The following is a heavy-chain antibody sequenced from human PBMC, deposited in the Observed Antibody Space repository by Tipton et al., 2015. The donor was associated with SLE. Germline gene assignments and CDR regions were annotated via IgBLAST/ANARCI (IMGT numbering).Heavy chain of an antibody. Sequence: TLSLTCTVSGGSISSHYWSWIRQPPGKGLEWIGYIYYSGSTNYNPSLKSRVTISVDTSKNQFSLKLSSVTAADTAVYYCAGGGYSSVTDYWGQGTLVTVSS. J-gene: IGHJ4*02. CDR3: AGGGYSSVTDY. CDR2: IYYSGST. V-gene: IGHV4-59*11. D-gene: IGHD6-19*01. CDR1: GGSISSHY.